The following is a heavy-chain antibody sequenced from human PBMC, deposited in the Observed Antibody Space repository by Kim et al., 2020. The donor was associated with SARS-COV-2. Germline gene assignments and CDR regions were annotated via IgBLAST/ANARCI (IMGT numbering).Heavy chain of an antibody. CDR3: ATDRSALYVWWWYSGMDV. V-gene: IGHV3-33*01. D-gene: IGHD2-15*01. Sequence: GGSLRLSCAASGFTFSSYGMHWVRQAPGQGLERVAVIWYDGSNKYYADSAKGRFTISRDNSKNTLYLLMNSLRAEDTAVYYCATDRSALYVWWWYSGMDV. CDR2: IWYDGSNK. J-gene: IGHJ6*01. CDR1: GFTFSSYG.